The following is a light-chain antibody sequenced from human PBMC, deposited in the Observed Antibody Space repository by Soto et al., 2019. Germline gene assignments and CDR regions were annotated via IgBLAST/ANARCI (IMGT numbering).Light chain of an antibody. CDR1: QSVSSSY. CDR3: QQYGSSPLT. V-gene: IGKV3-20*01. CDR2: GES. J-gene: IGKJ4*01. Sequence: IVLTQSPGTLSLSPGERATLSCRASQSVSSSYLAWYQQKPGQAPRLLMYGESSRATGIPDRFSGSGSGTDFTLTISRLESEDFAVYYCQQYGSSPLTFGGGTKVDIK.